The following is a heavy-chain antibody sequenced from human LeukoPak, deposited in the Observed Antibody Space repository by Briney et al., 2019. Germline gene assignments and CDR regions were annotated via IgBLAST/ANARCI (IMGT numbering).Heavy chain of an antibody. CDR2: IYIGDSDT. D-gene: IGHD3-10*01. J-gene: IGHJ5*02. Sequence: GESLKISCKGSGYSFSSYWIGWVRQMPGKGLEWMGIIYIGDSDTRYSPSFQGQVSISADKSINTAYLQWSSLKASDTAMYYCARLMVRGIKFSWFDPWGQGTLVTVSS. CDR3: ARLMVRGIKFSWFDP. V-gene: IGHV5-51*01. CDR1: GYSFSSYW.